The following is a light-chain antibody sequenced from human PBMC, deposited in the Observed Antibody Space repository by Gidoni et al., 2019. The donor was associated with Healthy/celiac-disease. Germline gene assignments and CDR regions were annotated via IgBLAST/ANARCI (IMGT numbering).Light chain of an antibody. V-gene: IGKV3-11*01. Sequence: EIVLPQSPATLSLSPGERATLSCRASQSVSNDLAWYQQKPGQAPRLLIYDASNRATGIPARFSGSGSGTDFTLTISSLEPEDFAVYYCQQRSNWPLITFGQGTRLEIK. CDR3: QQRSNWPLIT. CDR1: QSVSND. CDR2: DAS. J-gene: IGKJ5*01.